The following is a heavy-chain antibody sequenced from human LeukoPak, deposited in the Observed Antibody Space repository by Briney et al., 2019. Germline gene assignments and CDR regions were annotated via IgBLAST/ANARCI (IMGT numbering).Heavy chain of an antibody. J-gene: IGHJ4*02. Sequence: GGSLRLSCAASGFTFSSYGMHWVRQAPGKGLEWVAVISYDGSNKYYADSVKGRFTISRDNSKNTLYLQMNSLRAEDTAVYYCARDPNHIVVVTAMALAWVDWGQGTLVTVSS. CDR1: GFTFSSYG. D-gene: IGHD2-21*02. CDR2: ISYDGSNK. V-gene: IGHV3-30*03. CDR3: ARDPNHIVVVTAMALAWVD.